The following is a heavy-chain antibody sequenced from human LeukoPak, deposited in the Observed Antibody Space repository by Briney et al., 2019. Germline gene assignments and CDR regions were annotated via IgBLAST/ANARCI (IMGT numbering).Heavy chain of an antibody. CDR3: AREGDRYGDYLGY. CDR1: GGSISSSSYY. Sequence: SETLSLTCTVSGGSISSSSYYWGWIRQPPGKGLEWIGYIYYSGSTNYNPSLKSRVTISVDTSKNQFSLKLSSVTAADTAVYYCAREGDRYGDYLGYWGQGTLVTVSS. V-gene: IGHV4-61*01. D-gene: IGHD2-21*01. CDR2: IYYSGST. J-gene: IGHJ4*02.